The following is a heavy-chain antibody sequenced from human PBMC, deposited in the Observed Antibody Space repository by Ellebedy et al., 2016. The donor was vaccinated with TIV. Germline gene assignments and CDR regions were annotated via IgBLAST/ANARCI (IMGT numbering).Heavy chain of an antibody. V-gene: IGHV1-46*01. D-gene: IGHD3-16*01. Sequence: ASVKVSXKASGYTFTEFYMRWVRQAPGQGLEWVGMINPSGGFTKYAQKFQGRVTMTRDTSTSTVYMELRSLRSEDTAVFYCARGESLSWVLDYWGQGTLVTVSS. CDR1: GYTFTEFY. CDR3: ARGESLSWVLDY. CDR2: INPSGGFT. J-gene: IGHJ4*02.